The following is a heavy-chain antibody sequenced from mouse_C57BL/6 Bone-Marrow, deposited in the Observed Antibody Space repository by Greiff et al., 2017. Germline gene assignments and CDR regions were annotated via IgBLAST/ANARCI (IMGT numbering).Heavy chain of an antibody. J-gene: IGHJ3*01. CDR1: GYTFTDYE. CDR3: TGYYGTWFAY. D-gene: IGHD1-2*01. V-gene: IGHV1-15*01. CDR2: IDPETGGT. Sequence: QVQLQQSGAELVRPGASVTLSCKASGYTFTDYEMHWVKQTPGHGLEWIGAIDPETGGTAYNQKFKGKAILTADKSSSTADMELRSLTSEDSAFYDCTGYYGTWFAYWGQGTLVTVSA.